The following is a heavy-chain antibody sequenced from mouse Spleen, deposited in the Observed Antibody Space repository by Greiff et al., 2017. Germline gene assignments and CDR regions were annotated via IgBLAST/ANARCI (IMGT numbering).Heavy chain of an antibody. V-gene: IGHV1S56*01. CDR2: IYPGNVNT. Sequence: LQESGPELVKPGASVRISCKASGYTFTSYYIHWVKQRPGQGLEWIGWIYPGNVNTKYNEKFKGKATLTADKSSSTAYMQLSSLTSEDSAVYFCARWGTTVLDYWGQGTTLTVSS. D-gene: IGHD1-1*01. CDR3: ARWGTTVLDY. CDR1: GYTFTSYY. J-gene: IGHJ2*01.